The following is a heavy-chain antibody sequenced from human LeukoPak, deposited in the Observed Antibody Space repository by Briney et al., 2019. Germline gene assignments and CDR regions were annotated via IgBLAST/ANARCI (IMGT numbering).Heavy chain of an antibody. CDR2: IYSGGSI. D-gene: IGHD3-10*01. CDR3: ARARWFGEFPLYYFDY. V-gene: IGHV3-66*01. Sequence: SGGSLRLSCAASGSTVSSNYMSWVRQAPGKGLEWVSVIYSGGSIYYADSVKGRFTISRDNSKNTLYLQMNSLRAEDTAVYYCARARWFGEFPLYYFDYWGQGTLVTVSS. J-gene: IGHJ4*02. CDR1: GSTVSSNY.